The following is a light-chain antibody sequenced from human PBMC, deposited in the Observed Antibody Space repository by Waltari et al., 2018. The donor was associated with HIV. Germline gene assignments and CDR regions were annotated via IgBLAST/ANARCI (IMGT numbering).Light chain of an antibody. CDR1: QSVSSNF. Sequence: EIVLTQSPGTLSLSQGERATLSCRAIQSVSSNFLAWYQQKPGQAPRLLIYGASSRATGIPNRFSGSGSGTDFTLTISRLEPEDFAVYYCQQYGSSSWTFGQGTKVEI. V-gene: IGKV3-20*01. CDR3: QQYGSSSWT. J-gene: IGKJ1*01. CDR2: GAS.